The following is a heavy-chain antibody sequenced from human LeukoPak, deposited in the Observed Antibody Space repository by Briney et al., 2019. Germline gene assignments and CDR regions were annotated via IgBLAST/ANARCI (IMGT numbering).Heavy chain of an antibody. V-gene: IGHV1-24*01. CDR1: GYTLTELS. J-gene: IGHJ5*02. D-gene: IGHD2-2*01. Sequence: GASVKVSCKVSGYTLTELSMHWVRQAPGKGLEWMGGFDPEDGETIYAQKFQGRVTMTEDTSTDTAYMELSSLRSEDTAVYYCATGTLPGGVVPAARGYNWFDPWGQGTLVTVSS. CDR3: ATGTLPGGVVPAARGYNWFDP. CDR2: FDPEDGET.